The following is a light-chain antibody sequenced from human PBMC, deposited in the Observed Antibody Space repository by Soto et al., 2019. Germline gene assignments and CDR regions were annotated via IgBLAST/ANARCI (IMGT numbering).Light chain of an antibody. CDR2: DAS. V-gene: IGKV1-5*01. Sequence: DIKMTQSPSTLSASVGARATITCRASQSISSWLAWYQQKPGKAPKLLIYDASSLESGVPSRFSGSGSGTEFTLTISSLQPDDFATYYCQQYNSYSWTLGQGTKVDIK. CDR1: QSISSW. J-gene: IGKJ1*01. CDR3: QQYNSYSWT.